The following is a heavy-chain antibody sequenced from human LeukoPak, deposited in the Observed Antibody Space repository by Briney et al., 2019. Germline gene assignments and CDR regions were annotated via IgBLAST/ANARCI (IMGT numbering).Heavy chain of an antibody. CDR1: GFTFSSYA. CDR3: AKDAGYCSSTSCFSEY. CDR2: ISGSGGST. V-gene: IGHV3-23*01. D-gene: IGHD2-2*01. Sequence: GGSLRLSCAASGFTFSSYAMSWVRQAPGKGLEWVSAISGSGGSTYYADSVKGRFTISRDNSKNTLYLQMNSLRAEDTAVYYCAKDAGYCSSTSCFSEYWGQGTLVTVSS. J-gene: IGHJ4*02.